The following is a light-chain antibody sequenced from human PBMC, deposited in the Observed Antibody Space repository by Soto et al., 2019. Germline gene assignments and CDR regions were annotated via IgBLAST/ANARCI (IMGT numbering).Light chain of an antibody. CDR2: DVS. CDR1: SSDVGGYNY. Sequence: QSALTQPRSVSGSPGQSGTISCTGTSSDVGGYNYVSWYQQHPGKAPKLMIFDVSKRPSGVPDRFSGSKSANTASLTISGLQAEDEADYYCCSYAGSYTYVFGTGTKV. J-gene: IGLJ1*01. V-gene: IGLV2-11*01. CDR3: CSYAGSYTYV.